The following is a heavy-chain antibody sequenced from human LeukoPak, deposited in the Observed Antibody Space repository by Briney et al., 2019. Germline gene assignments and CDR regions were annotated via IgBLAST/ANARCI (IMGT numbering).Heavy chain of an antibody. D-gene: IGHD3-10*01. CDR3: ARQAGGSGSYYSETFDY. Sequence: GESLKISCKGSGYSFTSYWIGWVRQMPGKGLEWMGIIYPGDSDTRYSPSFQGQVTISADKSISTAYLQWSSLKASDTAIYYCARQAGGSGSYYSETFDYWGQGTLVTVSS. CDR2: IYPGDSDT. CDR1: GYSFTSYW. J-gene: IGHJ4*02. V-gene: IGHV5-51*01.